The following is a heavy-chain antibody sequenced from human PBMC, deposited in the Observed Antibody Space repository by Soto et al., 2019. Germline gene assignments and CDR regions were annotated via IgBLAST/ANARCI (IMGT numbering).Heavy chain of an antibody. CDR3: ARPIEGSGNYDAFDI. Sequence: SYTLSLTCTVSGGSISSSSHYWGLIPQPQGKGLEWIGSLYYSGSTYYNPSLKIRVTISVDTSKNQFSLKLSSVTATDTAVYYCARPIEGSGNYDAFDIWAQGTMVTVSS. J-gene: IGHJ3*02. V-gene: IGHV4-39*01. CDR2: LYYSGST. CDR1: GGSISSSSHY. D-gene: IGHD1-7*01.